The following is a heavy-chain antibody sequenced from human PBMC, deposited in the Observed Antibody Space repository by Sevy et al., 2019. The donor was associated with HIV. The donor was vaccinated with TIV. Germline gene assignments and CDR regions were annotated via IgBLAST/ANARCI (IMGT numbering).Heavy chain of an antibody. CDR1: GFTFSNYA. V-gene: IGHV3-30*04. CDR2: ISYDGSNK. J-gene: IGHJ4*02. Sequence: QLGGSLRLSCAASGFTFSNYAMHWVRQAPGKGLEWVAVISYDGSNKYYADSVKGRFTISRDNSKNTLYLQMNSLRAEDTAVYYCARVDEQRWLRLYYFDYWGQGTLVTVSS. CDR3: ARVDEQRWLRLYYFDY. D-gene: IGHD5-12*01.